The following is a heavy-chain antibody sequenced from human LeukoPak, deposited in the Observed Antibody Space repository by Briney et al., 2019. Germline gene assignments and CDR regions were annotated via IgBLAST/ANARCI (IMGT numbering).Heavy chain of an antibody. CDR2: INHSGST. CDR3: ARGPYNWNHRYYFDY. V-gene: IGHV4-34*01. D-gene: IGHD1-14*01. J-gene: IGHJ4*02. Sequence: SETLSLTCAVYGGSFSGYYWSWIRQPPGKGLEWIGEINHSGSTNYNPSLKSRVTISVDTSKNQFSLKLSSVTAADTAVYYCARGPYNWNHRYYFDYWGQGTLVTVSS. CDR1: GGSFSGYY.